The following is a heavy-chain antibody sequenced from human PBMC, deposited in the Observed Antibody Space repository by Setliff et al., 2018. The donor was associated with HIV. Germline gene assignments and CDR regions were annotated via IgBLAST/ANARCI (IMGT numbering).Heavy chain of an antibody. V-gene: IGHV4-4*09. CDR2: IFSSGST. CDR1: GGSIRSYC. D-gene: IGHD3-10*01. Sequence: SETLSLTCTVSGGSIRSYCWNWIRQAPGRGLECIGFIFSSGSTKYNPSLQSRVTMSIDTSKNQFSLKLTSVTAADTAVYYCARRIDNSGSFPDKNWFDTWGQGSLVTVSS. J-gene: IGHJ5*02. CDR3: ARRIDNSGSFPDKNWFDT.